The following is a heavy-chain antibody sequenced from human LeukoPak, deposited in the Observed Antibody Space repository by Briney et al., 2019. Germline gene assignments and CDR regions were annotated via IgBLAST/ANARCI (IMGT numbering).Heavy chain of an antibody. CDR2: ISWNGDNI. Sequence: GGSLRLSCAASGFTFRNYAMHWVRQVPGKGPEWVSGISWNGDNIAYADSVKGRFTISRDNAKNSLYLQMNSLRAEDTAVYYCARASGSYFPDYWGQGTLVTVSS. V-gene: IGHV3-9*01. D-gene: IGHD1-26*01. CDR3: ARASGSYFPDY. CDR1: GFTFRNYA. J-gene: IGHJ4*02.